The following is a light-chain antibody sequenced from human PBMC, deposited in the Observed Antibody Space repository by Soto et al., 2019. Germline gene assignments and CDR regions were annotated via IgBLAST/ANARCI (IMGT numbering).Light chain of an antibody. J-gene: IGLJ2*01. V-gene: IGLV2-14*01. CDR3: SSYTRRSTLV. Sequence: QSALTQPASVSGSPGQSITISCTGTNSDVGGYNFVSWYQQHPGKVPKLMIYEVTNRPSGVSNRFSGSKSGNTASLTISGLQAEDEADYYCSSYTRRSTLVFGGGTKVTVL. CDR1: NSDVGGYNF. CDR2: EVT.